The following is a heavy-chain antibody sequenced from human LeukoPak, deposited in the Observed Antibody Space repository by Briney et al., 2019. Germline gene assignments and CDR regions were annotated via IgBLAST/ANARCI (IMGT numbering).Heavy chain of an antibody. J-gene: IGHJ4*02. CDR1: GDSISSYY. D-gene: IGHD4-17*01. Sequence: SETLSLTCTVSGDSISSYYWTWIRQPPGKGLEWIGHISYSGSTNYNPSLKSRVTISVDTSKSQFSLKLSSVTAADTAAYYCARALAPYGDYAFDYWGQGTLVTASS. V-gene: IGHV4-59*01. CDR2: ISYSGST. CDR3: ARALAPYGDYAFDY.